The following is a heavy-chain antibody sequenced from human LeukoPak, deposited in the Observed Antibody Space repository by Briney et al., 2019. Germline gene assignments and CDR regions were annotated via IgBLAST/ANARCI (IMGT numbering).Heavy chain of an antibody. CDR1: GFTVSSNY. CDR3: TRTFLSGDGYKVGYFDY. CDR2: IYSGGST. Sequence: GGSLRLSCAASGFTVSSNYMSWVRQAPGKGLEWVSVIYSGGSTYYADSVKGRFTISRDNSRNTLFLQMNGLTAEDTAMYYCTRTFLSGDGYKVGYFDYWGQGTLVTVSS. J-gene: IGHJ4*02. V-gene: IGHV3-53*01. D-gene: IGHD5-24*01.